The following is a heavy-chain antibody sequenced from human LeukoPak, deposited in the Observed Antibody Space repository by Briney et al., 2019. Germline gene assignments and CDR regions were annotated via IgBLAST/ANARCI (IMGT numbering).Heavy chain of an antibody. CDR2: IHPNSGVT. D-gene: IGHD3-16*01. Sequence: GASVKVSCKASGYTFTGYYLHWVRQAPGQGLEWMGWIHPNSGVTDYAQTFQGRVTVTRDTSISTAYMELSSLRTDDTAVYYCARLRGAYEPFDYWGQGTLVTVSS. V-gene: IGHV1-2*02. CDR3: ARLRGAYEPFDY. CDR1: GYTFTGYY. J-gene: IGHJ4*02.